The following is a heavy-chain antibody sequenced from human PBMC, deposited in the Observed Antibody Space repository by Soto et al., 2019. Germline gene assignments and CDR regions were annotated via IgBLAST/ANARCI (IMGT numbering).Heavy chain of an antibody. V-gene: IGHV1-24*01. CDR3: ATVEGYGSGSQTLDY. Sequence: GASVKVSCKVSGYTLTELSMHWVRQAPGKGLEWMGGFDPEDGETIYAQKFQGRVTMTEDTSTDTAYMELSSLRSEDTAVYYCATVEGYGSGSQTLDYWGQGTLVTVSS. CDR2: FDPEDGET. J-gene: IGHJ4*02. D-gene: IGHD3-10*01. CDR1: GYTLTELS.